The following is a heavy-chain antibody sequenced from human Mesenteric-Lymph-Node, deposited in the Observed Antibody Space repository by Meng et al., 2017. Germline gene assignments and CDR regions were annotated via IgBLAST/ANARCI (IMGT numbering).Heavy chain of an antibody. V-gene: IGHV4-30-4*01. Sequence: QVQLQEPGPGLVKPSPTLSLTCSVSGGSISSGDSYWSWIRQPPGKGLEWIGYIYYSGSTYYNPSLKSRVTISVDTSKNQFSLKLSSVTAADTAVYYCARDRTTGRYFDYWGQGTLVTVSS. D-gene: IGHD4-11*01. CDR3: ARDRTTGRYFDY. CDR2: IYYSGST. CDR1: GGSISSGDSY. J-gene: IGHJ4*02.